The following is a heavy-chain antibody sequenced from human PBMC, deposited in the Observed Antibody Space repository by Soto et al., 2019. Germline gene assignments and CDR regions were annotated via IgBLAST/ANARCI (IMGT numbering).Heavy chain of an antibody. D-gene: IGHD1-26*01. V-gene: IGHV4-4*02. CDR2: TNHSGST. Sequence: QVQLQESGPGLVKPSGTLSLACAVSGGSLRGSNWWSWVRQPPGRGLEWIGETNHSGSTNYNPSLKSRVTILVDRSNNQISLKLNSVTAADTAVYYCARRGSYQPIGMDVWGQGTTVTVSS. J-gene: IGHJ6*02. CDR3: ARRGSYQPIGMDV. CDR1: GGSLRGSNW.